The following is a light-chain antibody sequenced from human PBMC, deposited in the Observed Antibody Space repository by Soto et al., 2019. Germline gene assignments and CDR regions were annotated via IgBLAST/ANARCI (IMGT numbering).Light chain of an antibody. CDR2: DAS. J-gene: IGKJ1*01. CDR3: QQYNSYPWT. Sequence: EIVLTQSPATLSLSPGERATLSCRASQSVSRHLAWYQQKPGQAPRLLIYDASKRATGIPARFSGSGSGTDFTLTISSLEPEDFAVYYCQQYNSYPWTFGQGTKVEIK. V-gene: IGKV3-11*01. CDR1: QSVSRH.